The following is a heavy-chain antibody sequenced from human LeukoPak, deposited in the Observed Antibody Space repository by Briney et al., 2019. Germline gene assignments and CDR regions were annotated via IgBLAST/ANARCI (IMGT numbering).Heavy chain of an antibody. Sequence: SVKVSCKASGGTFSSYAISWVRQAPGQGLEWMGGIIPIIGTANYAQKFQGRVTITADESTSTAYMELSSLRSEDTAVYYCARVVVAATPLYYYYYGMDVWGQGTTVTVSS. CDR1: GGTFSSYA. D-gene: IGHD2-15*01. CDR2: IIPIIGTA. CDR3: ARVVVAATPLYYYYYGMDV. V-gene: IGHV1-69*13. J-gene: IGHJ6*02.